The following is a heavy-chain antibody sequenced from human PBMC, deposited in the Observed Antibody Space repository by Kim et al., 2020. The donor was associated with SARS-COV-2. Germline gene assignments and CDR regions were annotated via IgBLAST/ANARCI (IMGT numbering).Heavy chain of an antibody. Sequence: GGSLRLSCAASGFTVTNNYMSWVRQAPGKGLEWVSVIYSAGNTYYADSVKGGFTISRHNSKNKVYLQMNSLRAEDTAVDYYARRGRLQSDDYYAMDVWG. J-gene: IGHJ6*02. CDR1: GFTVTNNY. D-gene: IGHD3-10*01. CDR3: ARRGRLQSDDYYAMDV. V-gene: IGHV3-53*04. CDR2: IYSAGNT.